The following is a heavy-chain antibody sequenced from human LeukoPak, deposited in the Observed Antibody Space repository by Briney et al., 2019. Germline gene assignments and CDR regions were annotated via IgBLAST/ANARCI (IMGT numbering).Heavy chain of an antibody. CDR3: TRVECSSTSCYAHFDY. J-gene: IGHJ4*02. CDR2: IRSKVNSYAT. V-gene: IGHV3-73*01. CDR1: EFTFSGSA. D-gene: IGHD2-2*01. Sequence: GGSLRLSCAASEFTFSGSAMHWVRQASGKGLEWVGRIRSKVNSYATAYAASVKGRFTISRDDSKNTAYLQMNSLKTEDTAVYYCTRVECSSTSCYAHFDYWGQGTLVTVSS.